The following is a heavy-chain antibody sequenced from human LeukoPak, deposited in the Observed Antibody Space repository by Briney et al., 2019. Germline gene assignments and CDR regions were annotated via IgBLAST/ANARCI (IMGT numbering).Heavy chain of an antibody. D-gene: IGHD3-16*01. CDR2: IYYSGST. V-gene: IGHV4-39*01. CDR3: AGLAAADDYVWGISAFVFDY. CDR1: GGSISSSSYY. Sequence: SETLSLTCTVSGGSISSSSYYWGWIRQPPGKGLEWIGSIYYSGSTYYNPSLKSRVTISVDTSKNQFSLKLSSVTAADTAVYYCAGLAAADDYVWGISAFVFDYWGQGTLVTVSS. J-gene: IGHJ4*02.